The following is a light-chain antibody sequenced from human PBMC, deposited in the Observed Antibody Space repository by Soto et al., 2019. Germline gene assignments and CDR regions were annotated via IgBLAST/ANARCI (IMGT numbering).Light chain of an antibody. Sequence: EIVMTQSPATLSVSPGQRATLSCRASESVSSHLAWYQQKPGQAPRLLIYDSSTRATGIPARFSGSESGTDFTLTISRLEPEDFAVYYCQQYGSSGTFGQGTKVDIK. CDR3: QQYGSSGT. V-gene: IGKV3-15*01. CDR2: DSS. J-gene: IGKJ1*01. CDR1: ESVSSH.